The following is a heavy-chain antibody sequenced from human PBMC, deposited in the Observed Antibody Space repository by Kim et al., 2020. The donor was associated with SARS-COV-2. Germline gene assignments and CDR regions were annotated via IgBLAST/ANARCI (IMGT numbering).Heavy chain of an antibody. CDR2: MGQAENHK. J-gene: IGHJ4*02. Sequence: GGSLRLSCAASGFRVSSYWMGWVRQAPGKGLEWVANMGQAENHKYYADSVEGRFTISRDNAKNSLYLQMNSLRVEDTAVYYCAREALRAYGPYDNWGQGALVTVSP. D-gene: IGHD3-10*01. CDR1: GFRVSSYW. CDR3: AREALRAYGPYDN. V-gene: IGHV3-7*05.